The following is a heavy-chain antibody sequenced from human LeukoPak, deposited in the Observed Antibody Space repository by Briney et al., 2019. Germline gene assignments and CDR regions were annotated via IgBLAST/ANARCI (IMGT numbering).Heavy chain of an antibody. CDR2: ISSSGSTM. CDR1: GFTFSDYY. CDR3: ARDRGIAVAGYDY. V-gene: IGHV3-11*04. D-gene: IGHD6-19*01. Sequence: TGGSLRLSCAASGFTFSDYYISWIRQAPGKGLEWVSYISSSGSTMYYADSVKGRFTISRDNAKNTLYLQMNSLRAEDTAVYYCARDRGIAVAGYDYWGQGTLVTVSS. J-gene: IGHJ4*02.